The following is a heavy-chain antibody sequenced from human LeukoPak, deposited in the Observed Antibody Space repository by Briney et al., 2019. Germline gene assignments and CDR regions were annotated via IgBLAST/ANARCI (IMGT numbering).Heavy chain of an antibody. CDR1: GFTFSSYS. V-gene: IGHV3-21*01. CDR3: ARLKTPSIAVALDWFDP. J-gene: IGHJ5*02. Sequence: GGSLRLSCAASGFTFSSYSMNWVRQAPGKGLEWVSSISSSSSYIYYADSVKGRFTISRDNAKNSLCLQMNSLRAEDTAVYYCARLKTPSIAVALDWFDPWGQGSLVTVSS. D-gene: IGHD6-19*01. CDR2: ISSSSSYI.